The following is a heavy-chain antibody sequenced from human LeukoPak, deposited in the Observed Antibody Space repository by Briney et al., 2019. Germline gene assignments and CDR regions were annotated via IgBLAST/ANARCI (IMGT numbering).Heavy chain of an antibody. V-gene: IGHV3-33*01. CDR3: ARVQSAYYYYYGMDV. CDR1: GFTFSSYG. CDR2: IWYDGSNK. Sequence: GSLRLSCAASGFTFSSYGMHWVRQDPRKGLEWVAVIWYDGSNKYYADSVKGRFTISRDNSKNTLYLQMNSLRAEDTAVYYCARVQSAYYYYYGMDVWGQGTTVTVSS. J-gene: IGHJ6*02.